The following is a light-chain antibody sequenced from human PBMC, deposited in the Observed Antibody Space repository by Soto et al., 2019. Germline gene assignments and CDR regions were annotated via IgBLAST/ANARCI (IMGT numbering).Light chain of an antibody. CDR2: AAS. CDR3: QQLNSYPLT. CDR1: QGISSY. V-gene: IGKV1-9*01. J-gene: IGKJ3*01. Sequence: DIKLTQSPSFLSASVGDRFTITCRASQGISSYLAWYQQKPGKAPKLLIYAASTLQSGVPSRFSGSGSGTEFTLTISSLQPEDFATYYCQQLNSYPLTFGPGTKVDIK.